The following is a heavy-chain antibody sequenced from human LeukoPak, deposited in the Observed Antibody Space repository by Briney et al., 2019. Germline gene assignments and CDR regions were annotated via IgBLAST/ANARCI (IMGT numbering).Heavy chain of an antibody. CDR1: GFTFSRSA. CDR2: ISYDGGNK. D-gene: IGHD6-6*01. Sequence: GGSLRLSCAASGFTFSRSAMHWVRQAPGKGLEWVAIISYDGGNKYYADSVKGRFTISRDNSKNTLYLQMNSPRAEDTAVYFCVSLGYSSSSVRYWGQGTLVTVSS. CDR3: VSLGYSSSSVRY. V-gene: IGHV3-30*04. J-gene: IGHJ4*02.